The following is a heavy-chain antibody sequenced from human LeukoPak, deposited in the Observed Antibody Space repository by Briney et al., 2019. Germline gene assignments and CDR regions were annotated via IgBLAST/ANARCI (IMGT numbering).Heavy chain of an antibody. J-gene: IGHJ3*02. V-gene: IGHV4-61*10. D-gene: IGHD2-15*01. Sequence: PSETPSLTCTVSGGSISSGSYYWSWIRQPAGKGLEWIGRIYYSGSTNYNPSLKSRVTISVDTSKNQFSLKLSSVTAADTAVYYCARVPGPPVDDAFDIWGQGTMVTVSS. CDR2: IYYSGST. CDR3: ARVPGPPVDDAFDI. CDR1: GGSISSGSYY.